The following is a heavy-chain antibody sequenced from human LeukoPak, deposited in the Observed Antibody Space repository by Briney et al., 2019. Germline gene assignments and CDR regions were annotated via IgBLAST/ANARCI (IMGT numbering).Heavy chain of an antibody. V-gene: IGHV3-23*01. J-gene: IGHJ6*03. Sequence: GGSLRLSCAASGFTFSSYSMNWVRQAPGKGLEWVSSISSTGGTTYHADSVKGRFTISRDNSKNTLYLQMNSLRAEDTAIYYCAKNGDRGAYCTGGTCYPYFYYYMDVWGKGTTVTI. CDR3: AKNGDRGAYCTGGTCYPYFYYYMDV. CDR2: ISSTGGTT. CDR1: GFTFSSYS. D-gene: IGHD2-15*01.